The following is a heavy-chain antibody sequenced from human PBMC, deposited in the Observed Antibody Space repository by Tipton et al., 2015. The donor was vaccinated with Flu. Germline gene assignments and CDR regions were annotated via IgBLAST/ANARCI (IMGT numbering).Heavy chain of an antibody. Sequence: SLRLSCVDTGFTFSTYTMSWVRQVPGKGLEWVSGVIGDSGEKIYADSVKGRFTISRDNYRNTLYLQMNNLRVEDSAVYFCAKDQAVDGVWDFDYWGQGALVTVSP. CDR1: GFTFSTYT. D-gene: IGHD4-17*01. CDR3: AKDQAVDGVWDFDY. J-gene: IGHJ4*02. CDR2: VIGDSGEK. V-gene: IGHV3-23*01.